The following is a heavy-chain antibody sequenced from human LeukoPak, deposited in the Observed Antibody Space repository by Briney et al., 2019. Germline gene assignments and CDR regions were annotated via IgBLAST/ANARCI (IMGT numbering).Heavy chain of an antibody. CDR3: AAPILHHTYFFDY. D-gene: IGHD3-3*01. Sequence: GASVKVSCKSSGYTFRDYFLHWVRQAPGQGLEWMGWINPNSGGTEYAQKFQGRVTMTRDTSINTAYMELSSLRSDDTAVYYCAAPILHHTYFFDYWGQGTQVTVSS. CDR2: INPNSGGT. V-gene: IGHV1-2*02. CDR1: GYTFRDYF. J-gene: IGHJ4*02.